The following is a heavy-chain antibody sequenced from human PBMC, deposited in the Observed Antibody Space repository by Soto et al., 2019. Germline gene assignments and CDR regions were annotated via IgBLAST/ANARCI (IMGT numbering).Heavy chain of an antibody. CDR2: ISYDGSNK. D-gene: IGHD3-3*01. CDR3: APTWLLDAFDI. CDR1: GFTFISYA. Sequence: QVQLVESGGGVVQPGRSLRLSCAASGFTFISYAMHWVRQAPGKGLEWVAVISYDGSNKYYADSVKGRFTIAKYNSENTLFLQMTSLTAEDTAVYFCAPTWLLDAFDIWGQGTMVTVSS. J-gene: IGHJ3*02. V-gene: IGHV3-30-3*01.